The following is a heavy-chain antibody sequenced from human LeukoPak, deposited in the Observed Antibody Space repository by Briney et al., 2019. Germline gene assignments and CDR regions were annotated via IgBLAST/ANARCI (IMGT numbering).Heavy chain of an antibody. Sequence: SETLSLTCTVSGGSISSDNYYWGWIRQPPGKGLEWIGSIYYSGSTYYNPPLKSRVTISVDTSKNQFSLKLSSVTAADTAVYYCARREQQLAPDYWGQGTLVTVSS. J-gene: IGHJ4*02. V-gene: IGHV4-39*01. CDR1: GGSISSDNYY. CDR3: ARREQQLAPDY. D-gene: IGHD6-13*01. CDR2: IYYSGST.